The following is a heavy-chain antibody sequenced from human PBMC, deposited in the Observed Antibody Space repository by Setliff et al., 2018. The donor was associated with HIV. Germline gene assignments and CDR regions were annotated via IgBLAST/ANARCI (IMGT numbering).Heavy chain of an antibody. D-gene: IGHD2-2*01. CDR1: GGTFSSYA. J-gene: IGHJ5*02. Sequence: SVKVSCKASGGTFSSYAISWVRQAPGQGLEWMGGIIPIFGTTNYAQKFQGRVTITTDESTTTAYMELRSLRSDDTAVYYCARGTTPLGWFDPWGQGTLVTVS. V-gene: IGHV1-69*05. CDR2: IIPIFGTT. CDR3: ARGTTPLGWFDP.